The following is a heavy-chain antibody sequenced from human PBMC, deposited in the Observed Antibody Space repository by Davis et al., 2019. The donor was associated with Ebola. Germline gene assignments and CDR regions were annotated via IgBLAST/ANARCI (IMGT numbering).Heavy chain of an antibody. CDR2: INWNGGST. CDR3: ARVNAVTGYSRFDS. D-gene: IGHD3-9*01. J-gene: IGHJ5*01. Sequence: GESLKISCAASGFTFADYAMTWVRQVPGLGLEWVSGINWNGGSTGYADSVKGRFTISRDNAKNSLYLQMNSLRAEDTAFYHCARVNAVTGYSRFDSWGQGTLVTVSS. V-gene: IGHV3-20*01. CDR1: GFTFADYA.